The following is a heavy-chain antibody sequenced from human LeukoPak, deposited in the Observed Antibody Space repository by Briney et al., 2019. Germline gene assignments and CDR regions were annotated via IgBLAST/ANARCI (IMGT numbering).Heavy chain of an antibody. CDR1: GGSFSGYY. Sequence: SETLSLTCAVYGGSFSGYYWSWIRQPPGKGLEWIGEINHSGSTNYNPSLKSRVTISVDTSKSQFSLKLSSVTAADTAVYYCARVRSSGWYGWFDPWGQGTLVTVSS. J-gene: IGHJ5*02. D-gene: IGHD6-19*01. CDR3: ARVRSSGWYGWFDP. CDR2: INHSGST. V-gene: IGHV4-34*01.